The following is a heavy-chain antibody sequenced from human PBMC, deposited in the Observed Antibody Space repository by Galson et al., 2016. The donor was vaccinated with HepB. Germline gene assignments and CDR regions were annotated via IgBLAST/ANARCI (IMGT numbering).Heavy chain of an antibody. J-gene: IGHJ4*02. D-gene: IGHD2-21*02. CDR2: IYWDYDK. CDR1: GFSFNTNGGVG. Sequence: PALVKPTQTLTLTCTFSGFSFNTNGGVGVGWIRQSPGKALEWLGIIYWDYDKRYSPSLKNRVTITKDTSKNQVVLAMTNMDPVDTGTYYCARREIGDWPAFDYWGQGALVSVSS. CDR3: ARREIGDWPAFDY. V-gene: IGHV2-5*02.